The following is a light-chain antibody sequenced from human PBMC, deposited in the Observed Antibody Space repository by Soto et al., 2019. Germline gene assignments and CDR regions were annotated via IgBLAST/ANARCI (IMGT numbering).Light chain of an antibody. CDR1: SSDVGGYNY. CDR3: SSYTSNITGV. V-gene: IGLV2-14*01. Sequence: QSALTQPASVSGSPGQSITISCTGTSSDVGGYNYVSWYQQHPGKAPKLMIYEVSNRPSGVSNRFSGSKSGNTASLTISGLQSEVEAYYYCSSYTSNITGVFVGGTKLTVL. J-gene: IGLJ2*01. CDR2: EVS.